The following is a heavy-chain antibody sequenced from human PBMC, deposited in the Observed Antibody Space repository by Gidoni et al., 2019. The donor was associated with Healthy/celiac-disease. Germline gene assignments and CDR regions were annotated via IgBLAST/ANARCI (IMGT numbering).Heavy chain of an antibody. CDR1: GFTFSSYA. CDR2: ISGSGGST. CDR3: AKDRRVVPAAIHQPPFDY. V-gene: IGHV3-23*01. D-gene: IGHD2-2*01. J-gene: IGHJ4*02. Sequence: EVQLLESGGGLVQPGGSLRLSCAASGFTFSSYALSWVRQAPGKGLEWVSAISGSGGSTYYADSVKGRFTISRDNSKNTLYLQMNSLRAEDTAVYYCAKDRRVVPAAIHQPPFDYWGQGTLVTVSS.